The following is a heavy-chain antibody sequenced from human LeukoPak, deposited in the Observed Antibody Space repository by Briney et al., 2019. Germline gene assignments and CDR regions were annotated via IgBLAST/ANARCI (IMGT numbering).Heavy chain of an antibody. V-gene: IGHV3-30*02. D-gene: IGHD6-13*01. CDR1: GFIFSSYG. CDR3: ARPYLDSSSWYRDEFPGDYFDY. CDR2: IRYDGSKK. J-gene: IGHJ4*02. Sequence: GGSLRLSCAASGFIFSSYGMHCVRQAPGKGLEWVAFIRYDGSKKYADSVKGRFTISRDNSKNTLYLQMNSLRAEDTAVYYCARPYLDSSSWYRDEFPGDYFDYWGQGTLVTVSS.